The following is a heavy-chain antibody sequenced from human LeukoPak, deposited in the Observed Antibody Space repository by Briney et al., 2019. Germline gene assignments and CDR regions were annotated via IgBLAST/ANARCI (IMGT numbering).Heavy chain of an antibody. V-gene: IGHV3-74*01. CDR2: IHSDGSST. J-gene: IGHJ4*02. Sequence: GGSLRLSCGASGFTFSNYWMHWVRQAPGKGLVWVSRIHSDGSSTSYAGSVEGRFAISRDNAKNRLHLQMKSLTGEDTAVYYCAKGGSYTIDYWGQGILVSVSS. CDR3: AKGGSYTIDY. D-gene: IGHD1-26*01. CDR1: GFTFSNYW.